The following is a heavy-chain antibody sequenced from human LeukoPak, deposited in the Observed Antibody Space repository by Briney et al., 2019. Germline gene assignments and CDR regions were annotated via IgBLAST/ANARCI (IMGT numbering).Heavy chain of an antibody. J-gene: IGHJ4*02. Sequence: GESLRISCKGSGYSFTSYWISWVRRMPGKGLEWMGRIDPSDSYTNYSPSFQGHDTISADKSISTAYLQWSSLKASDTAMYYCATSHYGSGSYYSIWGQGTLVTVSS. CDR2: IDPSDSYT. CDR3: ATSHYGSGSYYSI. CDR1: GYSFTSYW. D-gene: IGHD3-10*01. V-gene: IGHV5-10-1*01.